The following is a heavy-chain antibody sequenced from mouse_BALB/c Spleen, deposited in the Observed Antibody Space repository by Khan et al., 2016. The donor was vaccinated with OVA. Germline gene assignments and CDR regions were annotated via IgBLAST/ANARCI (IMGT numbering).Heavy chain of an antibody. CDR3: ARNREPDYFDY. V-gene: IGHV2-9*02. J-gene: IGHJ2*01. CDR2: LWAGGSP. Sequence: QVQLKESGPGLVAPSQSLSITCTVSGFSLTSYGVHWVRQPPGKGLEWLGVLWAGGSPNYNSALMSRLSISKDNSKSQVFLKMNSLQTDDTAMYFCARNREPDYFDYWGQGNTLTVSS. CDR1: GFSLTSYG.